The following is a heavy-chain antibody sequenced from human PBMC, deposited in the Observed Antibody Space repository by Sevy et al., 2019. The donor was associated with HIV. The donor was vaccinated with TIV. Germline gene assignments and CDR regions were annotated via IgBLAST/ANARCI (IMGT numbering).Heavy chain of an antibody. CDR2: ISGSGGSGDKT. J-gene: IGHJ4*02. CDR1: GFTFSRNA. D-gene: IGHD3-22*01. CDR3: ARKYDSSGYFDY. Sequence: GGSLRLSCAASGFTFSRNAMSWVRQAPGKGLEWVSGISGSGGSGDKTNYADSVKGRFTISRDDSKNSLYLQLNSLRAEDTAIYYCARKYDSSGYFDYWGQGTLVTVSS. V-gene: IGHV3-23*01.